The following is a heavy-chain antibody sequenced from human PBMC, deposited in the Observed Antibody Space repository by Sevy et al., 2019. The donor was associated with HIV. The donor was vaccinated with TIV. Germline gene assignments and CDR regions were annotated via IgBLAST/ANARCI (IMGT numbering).Heavy chain of an antibody. CDR1: GYTFTSYA. D-gene: IGHD3-3*01. CDR2: INTNTGNP. CDR3: ASNDFWSGYPYIDY. Sequence: ASVKVSCKASGYTFTSYAMNWVRQAPGQGLEWMGWINTNTGNPTYAQGFTGRFVFSLDTSVSTAYLQISSLKAEDTAVYYCASNDFWSGYPYIDYWGQGTLVTVSS. V-gene: IGHV7-4-1*02. J-gene: IGHJ4*02.